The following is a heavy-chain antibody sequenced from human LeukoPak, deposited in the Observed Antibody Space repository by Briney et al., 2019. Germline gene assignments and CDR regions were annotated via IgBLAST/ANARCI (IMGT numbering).Heavy chain of an antibody. V-gene: IGHV1-18*01. CDR2: ISTYNSYT. J-gene: IGHJ3*02. CDR3: ARGYTHRMYYSEGGDAFDI. D-gene: IGHD3-22*01. CDR1: GYTFSNYG. Sequence: GASVKVSCKASGYTFSNYGITWVRQAPGQGLEWMGWISTYNSYTRYAQKFQGRVSMTTDTSTSTAYMELRSLRSDDTAVYYCARGYTHRMYYSEGGDAFDIWGQGTMVTVSS.